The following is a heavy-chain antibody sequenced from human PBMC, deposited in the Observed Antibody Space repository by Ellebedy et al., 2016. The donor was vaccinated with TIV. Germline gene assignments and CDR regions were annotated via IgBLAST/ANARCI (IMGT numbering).Heavy chain of an antibody. J-gene: IGHJ4*02. Sequence: GGSLRLXXAASGLTFSSFAIHWVRQAPGKGLEWVAVISDDGSNKYYIDSVKGRFTISRDNSKNTLYLQMNSLRAEDTAVYYCAKIRAQWAPLDYWGQGTLVTVSS. D-gene: IGHD6-19*01. CDR1: GLTFSSFA. CDR2: ISDDGSNK. CDR3: AKIRAQWAPLDY. V-gene: IGHV3-30*18.